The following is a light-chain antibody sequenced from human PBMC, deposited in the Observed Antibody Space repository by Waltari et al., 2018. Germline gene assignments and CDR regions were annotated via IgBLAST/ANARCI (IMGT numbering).Light chain of an antibody. CDR2: GAS. CDR3: MQGLHLPFT. Sequence: VVTQTPLSLSVTPGQSASISCKSSQTLLHTDGKTYLFWFFQRPGQSRQLLIYGASSRFSGVPDRFSGSGSGTDFTLRISRVEADDVGLYYCMQGLHLPFTFGPGTKVDF. V-gene: IGKV2-29*02. CDR1: QTLLHTDGKTY. J-gene: IGKJ3*01.